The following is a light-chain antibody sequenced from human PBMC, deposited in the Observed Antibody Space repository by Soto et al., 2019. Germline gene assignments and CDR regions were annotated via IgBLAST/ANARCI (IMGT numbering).Light chain of an antibody. CDR3: QEYDSAPLT. J-gene: IGKJ4*01. Sequence: DIQMTQSPSSLSASVGDRVTITCRASQGISNYLAWYQQKPGKVPILLIYAASTLQSGVPSRFSGSGSATDITANISSLQPEDDGSYCCQEYDSAPLTLAVGTNAYIK. CDR2: AAS. CDR1: QGISNY. V-gene: IGKV1-27*01.